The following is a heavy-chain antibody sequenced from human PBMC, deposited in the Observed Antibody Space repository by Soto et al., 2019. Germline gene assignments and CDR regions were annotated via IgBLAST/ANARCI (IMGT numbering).Heavy chain of an antibody. D-gene: IGHD2-15*01. V-gene: IGHV1-46*01. CDR2: INPTSDYT. CDR3: ARRGPALNDFDI. CDR1: GYTLTSYY. Sequence: GASVKVSCKASGYTLTSYYMQWVRQAPGQGLEWMGMINPTSDYTNYAQKFQGRVTLTTDTSTSTVYMELSSLRSEDTAMYYCARRGPALNDFDIWGQGTMVTVSS. J-gene: IGHJ3*02.